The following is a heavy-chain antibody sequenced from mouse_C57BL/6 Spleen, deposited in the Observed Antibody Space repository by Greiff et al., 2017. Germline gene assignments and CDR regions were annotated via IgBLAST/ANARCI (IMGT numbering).Heavy chain of an antibody. Sequence: VKLMESGPGLVAPSQSLSITCTVSGFSLTRYGVDWVRQSPGKGLEWLGVIWGVGSTYYNSALKSRLSISKDNSKSQVFLKMNSLQTDDTAMYNCATAYYSNYKAWFAYWGQGTLVTVSA. CDR3: ATAYYSNYKAWFAY. CDR2: IWGVGST. D-gene: IGHD2-5*01. J-gene: IGHJ3*01. CDR1: GFSLTRYG. V-gene: IGHV2-6*01.